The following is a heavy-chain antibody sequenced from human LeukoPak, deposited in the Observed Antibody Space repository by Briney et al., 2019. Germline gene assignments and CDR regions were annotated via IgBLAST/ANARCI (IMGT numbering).Heavy chain of an antibody. D-gene: IGHD3-10*01. J-gene: IGHJ4*02. CDR3: ARELVRFTMVRGVIDY. CDR2: INPSGGST. Sequence: ASVKVSCKASGYTFSSYAMNWVRQAPGQGLEWMGIINPSGGSTSFAQKFQGRVTMTRDMSTSTVYMELSSLTSEDTAVYYCARELVRFTMVRGVIDYWGQGTLVTVSS. CDR1: GYTFSSYA. V-gene: IGHV1-46*01.